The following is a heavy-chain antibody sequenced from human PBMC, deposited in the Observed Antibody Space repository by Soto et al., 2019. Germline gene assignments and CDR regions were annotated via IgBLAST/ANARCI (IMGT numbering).Heavy chain of an antibody. J-gene: IGHJ2*01. CDR2: IKNKTDGETT. CDR3: TTDPGGTYYYDSSVSPIFGYFDL. V-gene: IGHV3-15*01. Sequence: VQLVESGGGLVKPGGSLTLSCAASGFSFSKAWMSWVRQVPGRGLEWVGRIKNKTDGETTNYPAPVKGRFTISRDDSKKVLYLQMKRLKTEEKALYYCTTDPGGTYYYDSSVSPIFGYFDLWGRGTQVTVSS. CDR1: GFSFSKAW. D-gene: IGHD3-22*01.